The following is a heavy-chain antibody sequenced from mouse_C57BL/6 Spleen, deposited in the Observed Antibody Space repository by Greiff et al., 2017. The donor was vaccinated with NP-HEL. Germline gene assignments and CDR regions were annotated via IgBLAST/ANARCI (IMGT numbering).Heavy chain of an antibody. Sequence: VQLQQSGAELARPGASVKLSCKASGYTFTSYGISWVKQRTGQGLEWIGEIYPRSGNTYYNEKFKGKATLTADKSSSTAYMELRSLTSEDSAVYFCARSDYDKGYFDVWGTGTTVTVSS. V-gene: IGHV1-81*01. CDR1: GYTFTSYG. CDR2: IYPRSGNT. CDR3: ARSDYDKGYFDV. D-gene: IGHD2-4*01. J-gene: IGHJ1*03.